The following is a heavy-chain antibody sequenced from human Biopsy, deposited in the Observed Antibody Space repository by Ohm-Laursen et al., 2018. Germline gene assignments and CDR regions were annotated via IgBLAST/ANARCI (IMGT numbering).Heavy chain of an antibody. CDR1: GYKFTSYG. D-gene: IGHD6-25*01. Sequence: ASVKVSCKVSGYKFTSYGMSWVRQAPGQGFEWMGRISGYNGNTNYAQKFQGRITMTIDAATSTGYMDLRSLKSDDTAVYYCARIAAAGWDDYWGKGTLVAVSS. CDR2: ISGYNGNT. V-gene: IGHV1-18*01. CDR3: ARIAAAGWDDY. J-gene: IGHJ4*02.